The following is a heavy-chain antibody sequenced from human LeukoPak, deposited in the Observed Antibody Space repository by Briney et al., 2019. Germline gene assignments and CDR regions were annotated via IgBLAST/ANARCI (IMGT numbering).Heavy chain of an antibody. D-gene: IGHD6-13*01. Sequence: GGSLRLSCAASEFTFSSYWMSWVRQAPGKGLEWVANIKQDGSEKYYVDSVKGRFTISRDSAKNSLYLQMNSLRAEDTAVYYCARFIAAPYYFDYWGRGTLVTVSS. CDR3: ARFIAAPYYFDY. J-gene: IGHJ4*02. CDR1: EFTFSSYW. CDR2: IKQDGSEK. V-gene: IGHV3-7*01.